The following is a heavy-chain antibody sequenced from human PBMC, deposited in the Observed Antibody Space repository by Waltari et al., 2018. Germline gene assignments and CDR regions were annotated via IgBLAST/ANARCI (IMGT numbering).Heavy chain of an antibody. J-gene: IGHJ4*02. D-gene: IGHD3-22*01. CDR2: INHSGIT. Sequence: QVQLQQWGAGLLKPSETLSLTCAVSGGSFSGYYWSWIRQPPGKGLEWIGEINHSGITNYNPSLKGRVTISVDTSKNQFSLKLSSVTAADTAVYYCARRGYYDSSGYYHYWGQGTLVTVSS. V-gene: IGHV4-34*01. CDR1: GGSFSGYY. CDR3: ARRGYYDSSGYYHY.